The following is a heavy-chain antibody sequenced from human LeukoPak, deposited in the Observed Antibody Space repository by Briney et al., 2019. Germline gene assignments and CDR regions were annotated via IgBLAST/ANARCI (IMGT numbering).Heavy chain of an antibody. CDR1: GFTFSSYE. D-gene: IGHD1-1*01. J-gene: IGHJ4*02. V-gene: IGHV3-48*03. Sequence: GGSLRLSCAASGFTFSSYEMNWVRQAPGKGLEWVSYISSSGSTIYYADSVKGRFTISRDNAKNSLYLQMNSLRAEDTAVYYCARDWTGTTGGTGDYWGQGTLVTVSS. CDR2: ISSSGSTI. CDR3: ARDWTGTTGGTGDY.